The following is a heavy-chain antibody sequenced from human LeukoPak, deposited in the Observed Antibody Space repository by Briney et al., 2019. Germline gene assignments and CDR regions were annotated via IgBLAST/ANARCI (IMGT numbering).Heavy chain of an antibody. V-gene: IGHV4-39*01. Sequence: SETLSLTCTVSGGFISSSDYYWGWIRQPPGKGLEWIGSVYYGGSTYYNPSPKRGVTISADASKNQFSLKLTSVTAADTAVYFCARHYDISRYYYSFDYWGQGTLVTVSS. CDR1: GGFISSSDYY. CDR3: ARHYDISRYYYSFDY. D-gene: IGHD3-22*01. J-gene: IGHJ4*02. CDR2: VYYGGST.